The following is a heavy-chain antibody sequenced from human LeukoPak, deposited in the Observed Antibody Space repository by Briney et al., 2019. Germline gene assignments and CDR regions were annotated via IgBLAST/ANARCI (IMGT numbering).Heavy chain of an antibody. V-gene: IGHV4-39*07. D-gene: IGHD2-8*01. CDR3: VRADYNGGNPGSFDI. CDR2: IYYTGIS. CDR1: GASITIGAESYH. Sequence: SETLPLTCTVSGASITIGAESYHWGWVRQPPGKGLEWIGTIYYTGISYYNPSLESRVTSSLDTSKNQFSLTLNSVTAADTAVYYCVRADYNGGNPGSFDIWGRGTMVTVSS. J-gene: IGHJ3*02.